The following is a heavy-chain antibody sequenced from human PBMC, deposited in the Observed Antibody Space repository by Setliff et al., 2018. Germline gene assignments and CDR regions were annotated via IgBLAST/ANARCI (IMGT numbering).Heavy chain of an antibody. CDR3: AREGVDTRSSTDYRYYMDV. CDR1: GFRFTSFG. Sequence: ASVKVSCKTSGFRFTSFGFSWVRQAPGQGLEWMGWISPYSGETNYAQKFQDRLTVTRDTSTSTFYMELSSLRSEDTAVYFCAREGVDTRSSTDYRYYMDVWGKGTTVTVSS. D-gene: IGHD5-18*01. J-gene: IGHJ6*03. CDR2: ISPYSGET. V-gene: IGHV1-18*01.